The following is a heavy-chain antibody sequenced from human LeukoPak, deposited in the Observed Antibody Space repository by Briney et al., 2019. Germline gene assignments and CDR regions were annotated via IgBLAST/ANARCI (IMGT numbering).Heavy chain of an antibody. D-gene: IGHD3-10*01. Sequence: QPGGSMRPSCAASGFTLSSKYMGWVRQAPGKGLEWVSLIPSGGSTYYADSVKGTFTISRDNSKNTLYLQMNSLRAEDTAVYYCARVPGAYYDAFDIWGQGTMVTVSS. J-gene: IGHJ3*02. CDR3: ARVPGAYYDAFDI. CDR2: IPSGGST. V-gene: IGHV3-66*01. CDR1: GFTLSSKY.